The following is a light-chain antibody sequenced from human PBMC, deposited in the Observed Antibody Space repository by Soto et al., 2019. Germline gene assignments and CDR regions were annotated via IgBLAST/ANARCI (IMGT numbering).Light chain of an antibody. CDR1: QSVSIN. Sequence: EIVRTQSPATLSVSPGERATLSCRASQSVSINLAWYQQKRGQAPRLLIYSASARVTGIPDMFSGGGSGTEFTLTITSLQSEDFAVYYCQQFRSWPYTFGQGTKLELK. V-gene: IGKV3-15*01. CDR2: SAS. J-gene: IGKJ2*01. CDR3: QQFRSWPYT.